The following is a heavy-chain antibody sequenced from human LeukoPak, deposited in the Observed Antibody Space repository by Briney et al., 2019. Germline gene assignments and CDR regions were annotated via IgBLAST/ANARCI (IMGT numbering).Heavy chain of an antibody. CDR3: ARGPRYYYDSSGNFDY. CDR2: INHSGST. V-gene: IGHV4-34*01. CDR1: GGSFSGYY. Sequence: SETLSLTCAVYGGSFSGYYWSWISQPPGKGLEWIGEINHSGSTNYDPSLKSRVTISVDTSKNQFSLKLSSVTAADTAVYYCARGPRYYYDSSGNFDYWGQGTLVTVSS. J-gene: IGHJ4*02. D-gene: IGHD3-22*01.